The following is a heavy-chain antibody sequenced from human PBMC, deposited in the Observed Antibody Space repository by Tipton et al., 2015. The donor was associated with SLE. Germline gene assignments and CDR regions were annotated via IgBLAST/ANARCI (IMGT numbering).Heavy chain of an antibody. CDR2: VSHTATA. Sequence: GLVKPSETLSLTCGVSGYSIRSDHYWDWIRQPPGKGLEWIGSVSHTATADYNPSLKSRVTISVDTSKNQFSLYLRSVTAADTAVYYCEGGSGYGGRRDFWGQGTRVTVSS. V-gene: IGHV4-38-2*01. D-gene: IGHD5-12*01. J-gene: IGHJ4*02. CDR3: EGGSGYGGRRDF. CDR1: GYSIRSDHY.